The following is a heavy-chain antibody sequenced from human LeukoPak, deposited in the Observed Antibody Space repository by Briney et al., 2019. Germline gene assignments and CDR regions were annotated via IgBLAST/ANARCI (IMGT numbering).Heavy chain of an antibody. J-gene: IGHJ6*02. D-gene: IGHD6-13*01. CDR2: INAGNGNT. V-gene: IGHV1-3*01. Sequence: ASVTVSCKASGYTFTSYDINWVRQATGQGLEWMGWINAGNGNTKYSQKFQGRVTITRDTSASTAYMELSSLRSEDTAVYYCASSFASSWYGMDVWGQGTTVTVSS. CDR1: GYTFTSYD. CDR3: ASSFASSWYGMDV.